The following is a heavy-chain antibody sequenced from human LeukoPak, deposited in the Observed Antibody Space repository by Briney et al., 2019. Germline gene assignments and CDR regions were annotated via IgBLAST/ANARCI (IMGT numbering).Heavy chain of an antibody. D-gene: IGHD3-22*01. CDR2: ISGSGDST. Sequence: GGSLRLSCTASGFTFSNYLMTWVRQAPGKGLEWVSAISGSGDSTYYTDSVKGRFTISRDNAKNSLYLQMNSLRAEDTAVYYCARDSSGYYLNFDYWGQGTLVTVSS. J-gene: IGHJ4*02. CDR3: ARDSSGYYLNFDY. V-gene: IGHV3-23*01. CDR1: GFTFSNYL.